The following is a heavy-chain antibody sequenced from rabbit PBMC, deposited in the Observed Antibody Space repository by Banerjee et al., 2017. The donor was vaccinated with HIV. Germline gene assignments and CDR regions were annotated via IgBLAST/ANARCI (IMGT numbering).Heavy chain of an antibody. Sequence: QSLEESGGDLVKPEGSLTLTCTASGFTLSSYWMCWVRQAPGKGLEWIACIYAGSSDSTYYANWAKGRFTISKTSSTTVTLQMTSLTAADTATYFCARDYAGYAGYGYAFNFWGQGTLVTVS. CDR1: GFTLSSYW. J-gene: IGHJ4*01. CDR2: IYAGSSDST. CDR3: ARDYAGYAGYGYAFNF. D-gene: IGHD6-1*01. V-gene: IGHV1S40*01.